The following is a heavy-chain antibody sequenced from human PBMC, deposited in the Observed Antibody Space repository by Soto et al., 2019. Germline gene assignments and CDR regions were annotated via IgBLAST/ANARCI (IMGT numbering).Heavy chain of an antibody. J-gene: IGHJ4*02. CDR1: GFTFSSYG. Sequence: QVQLVESGGGVVQPGRSLRLSCAASGFTFSSYGMHWVRQAPGKGLEWVAVIWYDGSNKYYADSVKGRFTISRDNSKNTLYLQMNSLRAEDTAVYYCARSFWSGYYKGSFDYWGQGTLDTVSS. CDR3: ARSFWSGYYKGSFDY. V-gene: IGHV3-33*01. CDR2: IWYDGSNK. D-gene: IGHD3-3*01.